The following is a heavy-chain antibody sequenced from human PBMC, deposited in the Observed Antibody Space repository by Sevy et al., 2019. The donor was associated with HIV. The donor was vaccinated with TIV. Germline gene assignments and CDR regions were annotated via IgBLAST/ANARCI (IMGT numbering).Heavy chain of an antibody. CDR3: ATHCMNGHISSRRWFVP. CDR2: IYYSGST. CDR1: GGSISSSSYY. J-gene: IGHJ5*02. D-gene: IGHD6-13*01. V-gene: IGHV4-39*01. Sequence: SETLSLTCTVSGGSISSSSYYWGWIRQPPGKGLEWIGSIYYSGSTYYNPSLKRRVTISVDTSKNQFSLKLSSVTAADTAVYYCATHCMNGHISSRRWFVPWGQGTLVTDSS.